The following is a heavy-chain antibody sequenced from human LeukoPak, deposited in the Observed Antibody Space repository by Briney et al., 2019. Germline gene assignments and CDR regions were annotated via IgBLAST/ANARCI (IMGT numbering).Heavy chain of an antibody. CDR3: ARGFAGIAVAGTYYAMDV. D-gene: IGHD6-19*01. V-gene: IGHV3-30*03. J-gene: IGHJ6*02. CDR2: ISYDGSNK. CDR1: GFTFSSYG. Sequence: GGSLRLSCAASGFTFSSYGMHWVRQAPGKGLEWVAVISYDGSNKYYADSVKGRFTIPRDNSKNTLYLQVNSLRAADTALYYCARGFAGIAVAGTYYAMDVWGQGTTVTVSS.